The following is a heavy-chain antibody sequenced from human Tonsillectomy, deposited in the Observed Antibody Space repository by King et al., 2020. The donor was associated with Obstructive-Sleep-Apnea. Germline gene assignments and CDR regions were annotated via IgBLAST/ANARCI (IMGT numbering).Heavy chain of an antibody. Sequence: VQLVESGGGLVQPGGSLRLSCAASVFTFISYAMSWVRQAPGKGLELVSAISGSGGSTYYSDSVKGRFTISSDNSKNTLYLQMNSLRAEDTAVYYCAKELLAAAATPPRWFDPWGQGTLVTVSS. D-gene: IGHD6-13*01. CDR1: VFTFISYA. V-gene: IGHV3-23*04. J-gene: IGHJ5*02. CDR3: AKELLAAAATPPRWFDP. CDR2: ISGSGGST.